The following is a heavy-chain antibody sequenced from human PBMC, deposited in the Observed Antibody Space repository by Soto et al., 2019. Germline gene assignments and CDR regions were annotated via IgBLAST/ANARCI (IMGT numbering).Heavy chain of an antibody. V-gene: IGHV4-34*01. J-gene: IGHJ4*02. CDR1: GGSFTGYY. Sequence: QVQLQQWGAGLLKPSETLSLTCAVHGGSFTGYYWSWIRQPPGKALERVGEINHGGSTNYNPSLMSRVTISLDTSKNQFSLNLTSVTAADTAFYYCTRVTMVYYGAGTYWYFDSWGQGTLVTVSS. CDR3: TRVTMVYYGAGTYWYFDS. CDR2: INHGGST. D-gene: IGHD3-10*01.